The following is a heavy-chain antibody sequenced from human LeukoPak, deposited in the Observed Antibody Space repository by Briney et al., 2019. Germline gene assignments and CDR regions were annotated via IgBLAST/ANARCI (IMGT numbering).Heavy chain of an antibody. D-gene: IGHD4-17*01. CDR3: AKGTV. CDR1: GFTFSSYG. J-gene: IGHJ4*02. CDR2: ISGSGSST. V-gene: IGHV3-23*01. Sequence: GRSLRLSCAASGFTFSSYGMHWVRQAPGKGLEWILAISGSGSSTYYADSVKGRFTISRDNSKNTLFLQMNSLRAEDTAVYYCAKGTVWGQGTLVTVSS.